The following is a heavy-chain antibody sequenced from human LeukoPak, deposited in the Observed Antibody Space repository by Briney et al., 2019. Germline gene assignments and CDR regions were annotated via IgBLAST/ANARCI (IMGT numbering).Heavy chain of an antibody. V-gene: IGHV5-51*01. J-gene: IGHJ4*02. CDR1: GYSFTSYW. CDR3: ARQPDYYGSSGYYPFDY. CDR2: IYPGDSDT. Sequence: GESLKISCKGSGYSFTSYWIGWVRQMPGKGLEWMGIIYPGDSDTRYSPSFQGQVTISADKSISTAYLQWSSLKASDTAMYYCARQPDYYGSSGYYPFDYWGQGTLVTVSS. D-gene: IGHD3-22*01.